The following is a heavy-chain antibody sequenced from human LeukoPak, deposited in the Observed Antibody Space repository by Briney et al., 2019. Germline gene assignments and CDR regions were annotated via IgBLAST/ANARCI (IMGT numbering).Heavy chain of an antibody. CDR3: ARESYLLRVMEWSIDDY. Sequence: PGGALRVSCAASGFTFCSYEMNWVRQAPGEGLEGVSYISSSGSTIYYADSLKGRFTISRDNAKNSLYLQMNCLRAEDTAVYYCARESYLLRVMEWSIDDYWGQGTLVTVPS. J-gene: IGHJ4*02. V-gene: IGHV3-48*03. CDR2: ISSSGSTI. CDR1: GFTFCSYE. D-gene: IGHD3-3*01.